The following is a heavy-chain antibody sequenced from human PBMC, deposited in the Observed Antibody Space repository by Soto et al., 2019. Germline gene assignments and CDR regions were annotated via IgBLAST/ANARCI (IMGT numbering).Heavy chain of an antibody. V-gene: IGHV1-18*01. CDR2: INGYNGNA. CDR1: GYTFTTYG. D-gene: IGHD3-16*01. CDR3: ARMGDVPYYYYGMDV. J-gene: IGHJ6*02. Sequence: QVQLVQSGAEVKKPGASVTVSCKASGYTFTTYGVCWVRQDPGQGLEWLGWINGYNGNAKDAENLQGRVTMTTDTSTSTAYMELRSLRSDDTAVYYCARMGDVPYYYYGMDVWGQGTTGSVSS.